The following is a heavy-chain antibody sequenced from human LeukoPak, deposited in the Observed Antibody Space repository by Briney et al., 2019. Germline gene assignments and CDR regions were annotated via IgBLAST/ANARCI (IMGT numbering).Heavy chain of an antibody. CDR3: AKLPDYILELKTWFDP. Sequence: GGSLRLSCAASGFTFSTYNMNWVRQAPGKGLEWVSSITGSSSYTFYADSVKGRFTISRDNAKSSLYLQMNSLRAEDTAIYYCAKLPDYILELKTWFDPWGQGTLVTVSS. V-gene: IGHV3-21*01. CDR1: GFTFSTYN. CDR2: ITGSSSYT. D-gene: IGHD1-7*01. J-gene: IGHJ5*02.